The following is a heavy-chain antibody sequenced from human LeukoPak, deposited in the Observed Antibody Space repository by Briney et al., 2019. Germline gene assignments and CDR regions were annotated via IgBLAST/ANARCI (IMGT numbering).Heavy chain of an antibody. Sequence: PGGSLRLSCAASGFSFSSYWMSWVRQAPGKGLEWVGFIRSKAYGGTTEYAASVKGRFTISRDDSKSIAYLQMNSLKTEDTAVYYCTRTQATQYYYESSGYVGQYYMDVWGKGTTVTISS. CDR2: IRSKAYGGTT. CDR1: GFSFSSYW. V-gene: IGHV3-49*04. CDR3: TRTQATQYYYESSGYVGQYYMDV. J-gene: IGHJ6*03. D-gene: IGHD3-22*01.